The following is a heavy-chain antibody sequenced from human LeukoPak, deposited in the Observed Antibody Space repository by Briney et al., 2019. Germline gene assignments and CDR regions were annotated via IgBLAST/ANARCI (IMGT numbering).Heavy chain of an antibody. D-gene: IGHD3-10*01. Sequence: PGRSLRLSCAASGFTFDDYAMHWVRPAPGKGLEWVSGISWNSGSICYADSVKGRFTISRDNAKNSLYLQMNSLRAEDTAFYYCAKGYRFGESQPKNDAFYIWGQGTMVTVSS. V-gene: IGHV3-9*01. CDR3: AKGYRFGESQPKNDAFYI. CDR1: GFTFDDYA. J-gene: IGHJ3*02. CDR2: ISWNSGSI.